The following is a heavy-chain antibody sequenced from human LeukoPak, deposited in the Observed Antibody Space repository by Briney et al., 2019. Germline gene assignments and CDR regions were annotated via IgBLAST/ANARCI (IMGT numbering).Heavy chain of an antibody. CDR2: VSSSSSYT. CDR3: ARAVTNYDILTGYYMDYFDY. D-gene: IGHD3-9*01. V-gene: IGHV3-11*05. J-gene: IGHJ4*02. Sequence: PGGSLRLSCAASGFTFSSHWMSWIRQAPGKGLEWVSYVSSSSSYTNYADSVKGRFTISRDNAKNSLYLQMNSLRAEDTAVYYCARAVTNYDILTGYYMDYFDYWGQGTLVTVST. CDR1: GFTFSSHW.